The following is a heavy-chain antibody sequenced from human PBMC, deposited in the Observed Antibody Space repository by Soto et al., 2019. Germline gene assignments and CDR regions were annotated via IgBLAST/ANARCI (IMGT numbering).Heavy chain of an antibody. Sequence: SETLSLTCTVSGGSISSSSYYWGWIRQPPGKGLEWIGSIYYSGSTYYNPSLKSRVTISVDTSKNQFSLKLSSVTAADTAVYYCATLGGSGYYYGMDVWGQGTTVTVSS. J-gene: IGHJ6*02. V-gene: IGHV4-39*01. D-gene: IGHD2-15*01. CDR2: IYYSGST. CDR3: ATLGGSGYYYGMDV. CDR1: GGSISSSSYY.